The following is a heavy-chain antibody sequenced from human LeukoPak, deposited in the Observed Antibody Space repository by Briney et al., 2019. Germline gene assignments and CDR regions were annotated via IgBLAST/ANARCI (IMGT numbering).Heavy chain of an antibody. CDR2: FDPEDGET. D-gene: IGHD3-3*01. CDR3: ATDPGIAIFGVVRL. V-gene: IGHV1-24*01. CDR1: GYTLTELS. Sequence: ASVKVSCKVSGYTLTELSMHWVRQAPGKGLEWMGGFDPEDGETIYAQKFQGRVTMTEDTSTDTAYMELSSLRSEDTAVYYRATDPGIAIFGVVRLWGQGTLVTVSS. J-gene: IGHJ4*02.